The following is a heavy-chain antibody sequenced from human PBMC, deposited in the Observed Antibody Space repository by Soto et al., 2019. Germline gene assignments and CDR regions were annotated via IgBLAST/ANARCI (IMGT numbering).Heavy chain of an antibody. V-gene: IGHV3-30-3*01. J-gene: IGHJ3*02. D-gene: IGHD2-21*02. Sequence: QVQLVESGGGVVQPGRSLRLSCAASGFTFSSYAMHWVRQAPGKGLEWVAVISYDGSNKYYADSVKGRFTISRDNSKNTLYLQMNSLRAEDTAVYYRARGPHIVVVTAILPAFDIWGQGTMVTVSS. CDR1: GFTFSSYA. CDR3: ARGPHIVVVTAILPAFDI. CDR2: ISYDGSNK.